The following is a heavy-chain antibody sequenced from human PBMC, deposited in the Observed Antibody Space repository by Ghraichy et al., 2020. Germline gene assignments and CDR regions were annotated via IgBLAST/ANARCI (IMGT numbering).Heavy chain of an antibody. CDR1: GFTFGSYN. CDR2: ITSSSRSI. CDR3: ARASTVVRFYYYDGMDV. D-gene: IGHD4-23*01. V-gene: IGHV3-48*02. Sequence: GGSLRLSCVGSGFTFGSYNMNWVRQSPGKGLEWVAYITSSSRSIFYADCVKGRFTISRDNAQNSLSLQMNGLRDEDTAIYYCARASTVVRFYYYDGMDVWGQGTTVTVSS. J-gene: IGHJ6*02.